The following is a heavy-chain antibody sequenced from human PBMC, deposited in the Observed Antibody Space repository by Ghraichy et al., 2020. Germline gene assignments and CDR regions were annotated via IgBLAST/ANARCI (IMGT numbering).Heavy chain of an antibody. D-gene: IGHD3-16*02. CDR1: GFSLSTSGVG. CDR2: IYWNDDK. V-gene: IGHV2-5*01. Sequence: SGPTLVKPTQTLTLTCTFSGFSLSTSGVGVGWIRQPPGKALEWLALIYWNDDKRYSPSLKSRLTITKDTSKNQVVLTMTNMDPVDTATYYCAHSSGYDCVWGSYRPYYYYYGMDVWGQGTTVTVSS. CDR3: AHSSGYDCVWGSYRPYYYYYGMDV. J-gene: IGHJ6*02.